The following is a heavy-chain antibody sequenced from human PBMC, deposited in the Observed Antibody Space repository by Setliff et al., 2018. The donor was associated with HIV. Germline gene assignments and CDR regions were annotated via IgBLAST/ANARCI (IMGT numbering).Heavy chain of an antibody. Sequence: PGESLKISCKGSGYTFATDWIAWVRQMPGKGLEWMGIIYPADSDTTSSPSFQGRVTFSVDTSISTAYLHFSSLKASDTAIYYCARQGYCDTSSCSAAFDKWGQGTLVTV. J-gene: IGHJ3*02. CDR3: ARQGYCDTSSCSAAFDK. V-gene: IGHV5-51*01. CDR1: GYTFATDW. D-gene: IGHD2-2*01. CDR2: IYPADSDT.